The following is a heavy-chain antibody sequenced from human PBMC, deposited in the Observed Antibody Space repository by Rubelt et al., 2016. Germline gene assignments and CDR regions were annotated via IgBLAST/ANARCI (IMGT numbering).Heavy chain of an antibody. Sequence: QVQLVQSGAEVKKPGASVKVSCKASGYTFTSYDINWVRQATGPGLEWIGWINAGNGDTKGSQKVQGRVTSTSDTSAGTAYMELSSVRSEDTAVYYCAREGLAVAHDYWGQGTRVTVSS. D-gene: IGHD6-19*01. J-gene: IGHJ4*02. V-gene: IGHV1-3*01. CDR3: AREGLAVAHDY. CDR1: GYTFTSYD. CDR2: INAGNGDT.